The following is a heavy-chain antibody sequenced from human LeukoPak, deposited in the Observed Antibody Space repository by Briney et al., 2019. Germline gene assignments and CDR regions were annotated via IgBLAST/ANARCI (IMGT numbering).Heavy chain of an antibody. CDR2: IYYSGTT. V-gene: IGHV4-59*12. CDR1: GGSISSYY. CDR3: AGDYASGSYRFDY. J-gene: IGHJ4*02. D-gene: IGHD3-10*01. Sequence: SETLSFTCTVSGGSISSYYWSWIRQPPGKGLEWSGYIYYSGTTNYNPSLRSRLTISLDSSNNQFCLKLRSVTAADTAVYYCAGDYASGSYRFDYGSQGTVVTASS.